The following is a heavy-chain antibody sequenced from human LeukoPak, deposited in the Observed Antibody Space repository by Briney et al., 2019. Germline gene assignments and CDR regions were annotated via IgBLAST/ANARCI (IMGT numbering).Heavy chain of an antibody. CDR1: GFTFSSNA. V-gene: IGHV3-30-3*01. D-gene: IGHD7-27*01. Sequence: PGRSLRLSCAASGFTFSSNAMHWVRQAPGKGLEWVAAISYDGSNKYYADSVKGRFTISRDNSNNALYLLMNSLRAEDTAIYYCVREWGSVAYWGQGTQVTVSS. CDR2: ISYDGSNK. CDR3: VREWGSVAY. J-gene: IGHJ4*02.